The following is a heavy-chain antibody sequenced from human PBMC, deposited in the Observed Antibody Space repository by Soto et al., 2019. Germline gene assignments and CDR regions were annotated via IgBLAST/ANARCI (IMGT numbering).Heavy chain of an antibody. V-gene: IGHV4-39*01. D-gene: IGHD3-10*01. CDR3: ARSLGRFDDAFDI. Sequence: SETLSLTCTVSGGSISSSSYYWGWIRQPPGKGLAWIGCIYYSWSTYYNPSLKSRVTISVDTSKYQFQLKLSPVTAADTAADYGARSLGRFDDAFDISAEGTMVTVS. CDR1: GGSISSSSYY. CDR2: IYYSWST. J-gene: IGHJ3*02.